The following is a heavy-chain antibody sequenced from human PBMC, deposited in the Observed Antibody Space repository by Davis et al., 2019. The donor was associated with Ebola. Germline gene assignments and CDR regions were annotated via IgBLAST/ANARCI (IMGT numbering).Heavy chain of an antibody. V-gene: IGHV3-7*01. J-gene: IGHJ6*03. CDR2: IKQDGSEK. D-gene: IGHD2-2*01. CDR1: GFTFSSYW. CDR3: ARDREDQLLFSYYYYYMDV. Sequence: PGGSLRLSCAASGFTFSSYWMSWVRQAPGKGLEWVANIKQDGSEKYYVDSVKGRFTISRDNSKNSLYLQMNSLRDEDTAVYYCARDREDQLLFSYYYYYMDVWGKGTTVTVSS.